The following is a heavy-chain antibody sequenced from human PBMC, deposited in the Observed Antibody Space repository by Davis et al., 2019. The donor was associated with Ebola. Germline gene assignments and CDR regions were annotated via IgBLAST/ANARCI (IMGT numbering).Heavy chain of an antibody. Sequence: GESLKISCAASGFILSSFSMTWIRQARGKGLEWVASMRQDGGDIYYVDYVKGRFTISRDNARNSLYLQMNSLRPEDTAVYYCARSWEGFTWGQGTLVTVSS. J-gene: IGHJ5*02. CDR2: MRQDGGDI. CDR1: GFILSSFS. D-gene: IGHD1-26*01. CDR3: ARSWEGFT. V-gene: IGHV3-7*01.